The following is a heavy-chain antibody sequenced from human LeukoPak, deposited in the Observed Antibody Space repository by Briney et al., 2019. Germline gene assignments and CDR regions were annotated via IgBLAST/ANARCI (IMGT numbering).Heavy chain of an antibody. D-gene: IGHD3-16*01. CDR1: GGSISGYY. Sequence: SSEPLSLTCTVFGGSISGYYWSWLRQPPGKGLEWIAYMYYSGDTNYNPSLQSRVTISVDTSKNEFSLKLRSVTAADTAVYYCARGHYGLGPWGQGTLVTVSS. J-gene: IGHJ5*02. CDR3: ARGHYGLGP. CDR2: MYYSGDT. V-gene: IGHV4-59*08.